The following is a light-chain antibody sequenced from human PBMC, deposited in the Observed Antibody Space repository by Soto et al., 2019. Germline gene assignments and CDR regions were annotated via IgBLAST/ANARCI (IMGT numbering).Light chain of an antibody. CDR3: QQYGSSPPFT. Sequence: IVLTQSPATLSLSPGERATLSCSASQSVSSYLAWYQQKPGQAPRLLISAATNRATGIPARFSGSGSGTDFTLTISRLEPEDFAVYYCQQYGSSPPFTFGPGTKVDIK. CDR2: AAT. V-gene: IGKV3-20*01. CDR1: QSVSSY. J-gene: IGKJ3*01.